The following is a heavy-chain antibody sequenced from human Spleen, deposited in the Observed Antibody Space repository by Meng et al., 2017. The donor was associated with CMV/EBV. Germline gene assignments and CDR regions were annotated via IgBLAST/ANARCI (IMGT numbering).Heavy chain of an antibody. J-gene: IGHJ4*02. CDR1: GLSFNSYT. V-gene: IGHV3-30*04. Sequence: GGSLRLSCAASGLSFNSYTMHWVRQAPGKGLDWVATIGYERSDKYYADSVRGRLTISRDNFNNTLSLRMNSLRVEDTAVYYCVKEGRAWTPFDWGQGTLVTVSS. D-gene: IGHD1-1*01. CDR2: IGYERSDK. CDR3: VKEGRAWTPFD.